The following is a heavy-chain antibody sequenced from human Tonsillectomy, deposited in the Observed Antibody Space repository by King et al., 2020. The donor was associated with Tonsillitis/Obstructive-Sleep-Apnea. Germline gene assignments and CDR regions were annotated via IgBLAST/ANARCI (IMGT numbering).Heavy chain of an antibody. D-gene: IGHD1-26*01. CDR1: GFTFSSYA. Sequence: VQLVESGGGVVQPGRSLRLACAASGFTFSSYAIHWVRQAPGKGLEWVAVISNDGNNKYYADSVKGRFTISRDNSKNTLYLQMNSLRPEDSAVYFCVRLGARRGFDYWGQGTLVTVSS. J-gene: IGHJ4*02. CDR2: ISNDGNNK. V-gene: IGHV3-30*04. CDR3: VRLGARRGFDY.